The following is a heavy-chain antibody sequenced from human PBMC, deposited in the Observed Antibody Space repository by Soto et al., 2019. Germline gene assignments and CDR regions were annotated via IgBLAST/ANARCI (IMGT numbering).Heavy chain of an antibody. D-gene: IGHD4-17*01. J-gene: IGHJ6*03. CDR2: IKSKTDGGTT. Sequence: GGSLRLSCAASGFTFSNAWMSWVRQVPGKGLEWVGRIKSKTDGGTTDYPAPVKGRLTISRAVLKNTLYLQMKRLKTEDTAVYYCSTVTVISAYYYYYIDVWGKGTTVTVSS. CDR1: GFTFSNAW. CDR3: STVTVISAYYYYYIDV. V-gene: IGHV3-15*01.